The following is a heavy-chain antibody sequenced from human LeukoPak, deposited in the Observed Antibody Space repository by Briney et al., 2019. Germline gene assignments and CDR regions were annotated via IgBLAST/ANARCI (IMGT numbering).Heavy chain of an antibody. CDR1: GFTFSSYN. CDR3: ARGDGPIDY. Sequence: GGSLRLSCAASGFTFSSYNMNWVRQAPGKGLGWVSSISSGTSYIYYADSVKGRFTISRDNAKNSLYLQMNSLRAEDTALYYCARGDGPIDYWGQGTLVTVSS. CDR2: ISSGTSYI. V-gene: IGHV3-21*01. J-gene: IGHJ4*02.